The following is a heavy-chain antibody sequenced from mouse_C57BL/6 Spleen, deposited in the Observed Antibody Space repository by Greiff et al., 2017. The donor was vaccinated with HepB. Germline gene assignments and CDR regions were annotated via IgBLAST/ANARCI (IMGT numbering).Heavy chain of an antibody. D-gene: IGHD1-1*01. V-gene: IGHV1-55*01. CDR2: IYPGSGST. Sequence: QVQLQQPGAELVKPGASVKMSCKASGYTFTSYWITWVKQRPGQGLEWIGDIYPGSGSTNYNEKFKSKATLTVDTSSSTAYMQLSSLTSEDSAVYYCARRDITTVVDWYFDVWGTGTTVTVSS. CDR3: ARRDITTVVDWYFDV. CDR1: GYTFTSYW. J-gene: IGHJ1*03.